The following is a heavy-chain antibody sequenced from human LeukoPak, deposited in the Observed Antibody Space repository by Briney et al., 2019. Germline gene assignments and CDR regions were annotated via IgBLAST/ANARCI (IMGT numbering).Heavy chain of an antibody. CDR1: GYTFTSYG. D-gene: IGHD6-13*01. CDR2: ISAYNGNT. CDR3: ARDQYSSSWTSSYYYYGMDV. Sequence: GASVKVSCKASGYTFTSYGISWVRQAPGQGLEWMGWISAYNGNTNYAQKLQGRVTMTTDTSTSTAYMELRSLRSDDTAAYYCARDQYSSSWTSSYYYYGMDVWGQGTTVTVSS. V-gene: IGHV1-18*01. J-gene: IGHJ6*02.